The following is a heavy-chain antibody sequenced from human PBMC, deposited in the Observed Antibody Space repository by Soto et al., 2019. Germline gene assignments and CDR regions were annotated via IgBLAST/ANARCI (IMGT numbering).Heavy chain of an antibody. V-gene: IGHV3-30*18. Sequence: GGSLRLSCVASGFSFSTFGIHWVRQAPGKGLEWVGVISSDGQTKYYADSVKGRVTISRDNSKNTLYLQMDSLRPEDTAVYYCAKEIAVAGDLDYWGHGTLVTVSS. D-gene: IGHD6-19*01. CDR1: GFSFSTFG. CDR3: AKEIAVAGDLDY. CDR2: ISSDGQTK. J-gene: IGHJ4*01.